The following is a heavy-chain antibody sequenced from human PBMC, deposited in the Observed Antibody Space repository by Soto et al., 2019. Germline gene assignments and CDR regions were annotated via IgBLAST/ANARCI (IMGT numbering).Heavy chain of an antibody. CDR1: GYSFTSNW. V-gene: IGHV5-51*01. CDR3: AKRSFRADFEV. Sequence: GESLKISCKTSGYSFTSNWIAWVRQMPGKGLEWMGIIFPGDSDTRYSPSFQGQVTISVDKSISTAYLQWSSLTASDTAMYYCAKRSFRADFEVWGQGTMVTVSS. J-gene: IGHJ3*01. CDR2: IFPGDSDT. D-gene: IGHD3-10*01.